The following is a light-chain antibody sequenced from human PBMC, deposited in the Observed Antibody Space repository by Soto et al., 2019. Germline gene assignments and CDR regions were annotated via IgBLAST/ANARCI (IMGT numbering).Light chain of an antibody. CDR2: EVS. V-gene: IGLV2-8*01. CDR3: SSYAGSNDRRV. CDR1: SIDIGAYNY. Sequence: QSALTQPPSASGSPGQSVTIACTGTSIDIGAYNYVSWYQQHPGKAPKLMIHEVSKRPSGVPDRFSGSKSGNTASLTVSGLQAEDEADYYCSSYAGSNDRRVFGGGTKLTVL. J-gene: IGLJ3*02.